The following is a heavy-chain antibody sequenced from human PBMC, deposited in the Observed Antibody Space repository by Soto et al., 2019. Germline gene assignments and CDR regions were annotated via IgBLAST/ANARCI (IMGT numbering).Heavy chain of an antibody. D-gene: IGHD3-22*01. Sequence: ASVKVSCKASGGTFSSYAISWVRQAPGQGLEWMGGIIPIFGTANYAQKFQGRVTITADESTSTAYMELSSLRSEDTAVYYCAGGTYDSSGYRSFDYWGQGTLVTVSS. CDR3: AGGTYDSSGYRSFDY. V-gene: IGHV1-69*13. CDR2: IIPIFGTA. J-gene: IGHJ4*02. CDR1: GGTFSSYA.